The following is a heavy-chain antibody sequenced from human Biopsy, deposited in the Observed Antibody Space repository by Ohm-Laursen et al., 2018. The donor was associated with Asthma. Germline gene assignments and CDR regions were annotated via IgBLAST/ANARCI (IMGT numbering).Heavy chain of an antibody. Sequence: SVTVSCKASGDSFGNYAISWARQAPGQGLGWLVGLMLVLGTQDHAQMFEGRVTITADESTSTAYMELSSLSSEDTAVYYCARGYSGSDRIVYYYSGLEVWGQGTTVTVSS. J-gene: IGHJ6*02. CDR1: GDSFGNYA. CDR2: LMLVLGTQ. V-gene: IGHV1-69*13. CDR3: ARGYSGSDRIVYYYSGLEV. D-gene: IGHD5-12*01.